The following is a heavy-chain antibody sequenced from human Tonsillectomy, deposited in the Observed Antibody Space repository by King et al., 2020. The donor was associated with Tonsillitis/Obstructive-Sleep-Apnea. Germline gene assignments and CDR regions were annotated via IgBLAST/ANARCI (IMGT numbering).Heavy chain of an antibody. CDR1: GFTFSSFA. CDR2: ISYDGSNE. V-gene: IGHV3-30*04. D-gene: IGHD3-10*01. J-gene: IGHJ6*02. CDR3: ARASGGSGSFYYYGMDV. Sequence: VQLVESGGGVVQPGRSLRLSCAASGFTFSSFAIHWVRQAPGKGLEWVAIISYDGSNEHYADSVKGRFTISRDNSKITLYLQMNSLRVEDTAVYYCARASGGSGSFYYYGMDVWGQGPTVTVSS.